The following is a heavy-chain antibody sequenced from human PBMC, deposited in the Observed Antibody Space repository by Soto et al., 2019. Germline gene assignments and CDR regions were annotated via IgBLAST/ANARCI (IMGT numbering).Heavy chain of an antibody. CDR1: GGSISSSNW. Sequence: QVQLQESGPGLVKPSGTLSLTCAVSGGSISSSNWWSWVRQPPGKGLEWIGEIYHSGSTNYNPSQTNQVTISVDKSKNQVSLTLSAVTAADTAVYYCARDSRILGYCSSTSCYEGTYYDYGIDVWGQGSTVTVSS. V-gene: IGHV4-4*02. J-gene: IGHJ6*02. CDR3: ARDSRILGYCSSTSCYEGTYYDYGIDV. CDR2: IYHSGST. D-gene: IGHD2-2*01.